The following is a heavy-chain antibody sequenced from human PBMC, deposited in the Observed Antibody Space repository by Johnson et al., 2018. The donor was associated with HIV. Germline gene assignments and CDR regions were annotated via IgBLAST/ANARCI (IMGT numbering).Heavy chain of an antibody. V-gene: IGHV3-72*01. CDR3: AREPEGWAFDI. Sequence: VQLVESGGGLVQPGGSLRLSCAASGFTFSSYDMHWVRQATGKGLEWVGRSRNKANSSTTAYAAPVQGRFTISRDDSKNSLYRQMNSLKTEETAVYYCAREPEGWAFDIWGQGTMVTVSS. J-gene: IGHJ3*02. D-gene: IGHD1-26*01. CDR2: SRNKANSSTT. CDR1: GFTFSSYD.